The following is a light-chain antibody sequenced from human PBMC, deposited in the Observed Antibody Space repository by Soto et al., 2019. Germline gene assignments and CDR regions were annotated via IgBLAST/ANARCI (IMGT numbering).Light chain of an antibody. J-gene: IGKJ4*01. CDR3: QQTYSTPLT. V-gene: IGKV1-39*01. CDR1: HYISTY. Sequence: DIQMTQSPSSMSASAGGRVAISCRASHYISTYLHWYQQRPGKAPKLLIYAASSLQSGVPSRFSGSGSGTDFTLTISSLQPEDFATYYCQQTYSTPLTFGGGTKVDIK. CDR2: AAS.